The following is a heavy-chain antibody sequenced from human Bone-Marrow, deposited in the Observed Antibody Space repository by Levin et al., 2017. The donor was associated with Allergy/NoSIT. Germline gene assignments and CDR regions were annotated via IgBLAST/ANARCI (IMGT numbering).Heavy chain of an antibody. D-gene: IGHD3-10*01. CDR3: ARGITVVRGVMITDWYFDL. CDR2: IGTSDTYI. J-gene: IGHJ2*01. Sequence: GESLKISCAASGFTFSTYSMNWVRQAPGKGLEWVSSIGTSDTYIYYADSLKGRFTISRDNARNSLFLRMNSLRAEDTAVYYCARGITVVRGVMITDWYFDLWGRGTLVTVSS. CDR1: GFTFSTYS. V-gene: IGHV3-21*01.